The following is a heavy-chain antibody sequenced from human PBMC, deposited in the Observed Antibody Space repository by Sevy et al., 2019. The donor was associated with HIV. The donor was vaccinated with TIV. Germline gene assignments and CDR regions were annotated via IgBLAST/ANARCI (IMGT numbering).Heavy chain of an antibody. D-gene: IGHD3-10*01. CDR2: ISNDGSIK. J-gene: IGHJ4*02. CDR3: AKALGRDPQSGASYYFVY. CDR1: GFTFSSYG. Sequence: GGSLRLSCAASGFTFSSYGMHWVRQAPGKGLEWVAVISNDGSIKYNADSVKGGFTISRDNSKNTLYLQMNSLRGEDTAVYYCAKALGRDPQSGASYYFVYWGQGTLVTFSS. V-gene: IGHV3-30*18.